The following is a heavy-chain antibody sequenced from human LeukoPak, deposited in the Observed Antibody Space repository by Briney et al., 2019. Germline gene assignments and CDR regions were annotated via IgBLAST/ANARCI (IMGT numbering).Heavy chain of an antibody. J-gene: IGHJ4*02. CDR1: GGSISSGGYS. CDR3: ARHITYYYDSSGYFLAYYFDY. V-gene: IGHV4-30-2*01. Sequence: SQTLSLTCAVSGGSISSGGYSWSWIRQPPGKGLEWIGYIYHSGSTYYNPSLKSRVTISVDRSKNQFSLKLSSVTAADTAVYYCARHITYYYDSSGYFLAYYFDYWGQGTLVTVSS. D-gene: IGHD3-22*01. CDR2: IYHSGST.